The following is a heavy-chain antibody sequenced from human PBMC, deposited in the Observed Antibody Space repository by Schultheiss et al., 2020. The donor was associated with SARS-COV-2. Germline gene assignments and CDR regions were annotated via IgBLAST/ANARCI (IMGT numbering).Heavy chain of an antibody. Sequence: SETLSLTCTVSGGSISSYYWSWIRQPPGKGLEWIGYIYYSGSTNYNPSLKSRVTMSVDTSKNQFSLKLSSVTAADTAVYYCARGLLEWELYYYMDVWGKGTTVTVSS. CDR1: GGSISSYY. D-gene: IGHD1-26*01. CDR3: ARGLLEWELYYYMDV. V-gene: IGHV4-59*01. CDR2: IYYSGST. J-gene: IGHJ6*03.